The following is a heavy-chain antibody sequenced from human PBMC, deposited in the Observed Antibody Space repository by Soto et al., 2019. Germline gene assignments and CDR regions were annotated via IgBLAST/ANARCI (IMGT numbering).Heavy chain of an antibody. CDR3: ASDIFKTGATGVFDI. D-gene: IGHD7-27*01. J-gene: IGHJ3*02. V-gene: IGHV3-66*01. CDR1: GFTVSGNY. CDR2: IYAAGST. Sequence: EVQLVESGGGLVQPGGSLRLSCAASGFTVSGNYMSWVRQAPGQGLEWVSVIYAAGSTYYIDSVNGRFTITRDNSKNTLYLQMNSLRAEDTAVYYFASDIFKTGATGVFDIWGQGTRVTVSS.